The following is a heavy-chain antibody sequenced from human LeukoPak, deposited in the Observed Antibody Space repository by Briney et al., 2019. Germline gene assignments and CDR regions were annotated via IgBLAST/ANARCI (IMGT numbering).Heavy chain of an antibody. Sequence: SETLSLTCTVSGGSISSYYWSWLRQPAGKGLEWIGRIYTSGSTNYNPSLKSRVTMSVDTSKNQFSLKLSSVTAADTAVYYCAREPRFLEWPPLDYWGQGTLVTVSS. CDR3: AREPRFLEWPPLDY. J-gene: IGHJ4*02. CDR2: IYTSGST. CDR1: GGSISSYY. V-gene: IGHV4-4*07. D-gene: IGHD3-3*01.